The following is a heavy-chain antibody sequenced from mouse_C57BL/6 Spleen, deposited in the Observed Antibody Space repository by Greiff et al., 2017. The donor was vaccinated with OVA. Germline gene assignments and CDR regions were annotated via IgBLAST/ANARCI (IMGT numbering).Heavy chain of an antibody. CDR1: GYAFSSSW. CDR2: IYPGDGDT. Sequence: QVQLQQSGPELVKPGASVTISCKASGYAFSSSWMNWVKQRPGKGLEWIGRIYPGDGDTNYNGKFKGKATLTADKSSSTAYMQLSSLTSEDSAVYFCARLGYSNYFDYWGQGTTLTVSS. CDR3: ARLGYSNYFDY. J-gene: IGHJ2*01. D-gene: IGHD2-5*01. V-gene: IGHV1-82*01.